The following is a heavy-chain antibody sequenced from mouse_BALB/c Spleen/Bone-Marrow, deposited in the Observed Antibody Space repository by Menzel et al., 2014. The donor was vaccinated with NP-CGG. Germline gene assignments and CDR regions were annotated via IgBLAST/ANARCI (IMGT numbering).Heavy chain of an antibody. CDR1: GFSLTSYG. J-gene: IGHJ1*01. CDR3: ARGGGSWYFDV. CDR2: IWAGGST. V-gene: IGHV2-9*02. Sequence: VKLVEPGPGLVAPSQSLSITCTVSGFSLTSYGVHWVRQPPGKGLEWLGVIWAGGSTNYNSALMSRLSISKDNSKSQVFLKMNSLQTDDTAMYYCARGGGSWYFDVWGAGTTVTVSS.